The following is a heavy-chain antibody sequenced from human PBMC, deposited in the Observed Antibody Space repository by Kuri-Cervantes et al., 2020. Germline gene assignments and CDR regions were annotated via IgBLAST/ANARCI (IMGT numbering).Heavy chain of an antibody. CDR3: ASRSGSLPTMKYGMDV. CDR1: GFTFDDYA. J-gene: IGHJ6*02. D-gene: IGHD6-25*01. Sequence: SLKISCAASGFTFDDYAMHWVRQAPGKGLEWVSGISWNSGSIGYADSVKGRFTISRDNSKNTLYLQMNSLRAEDTAVYYCASRSGSLPTMKYGMDVWGQGTTVTVSS. V-gene: IGHV3-9*01. CDR2: ISWNSGSI.